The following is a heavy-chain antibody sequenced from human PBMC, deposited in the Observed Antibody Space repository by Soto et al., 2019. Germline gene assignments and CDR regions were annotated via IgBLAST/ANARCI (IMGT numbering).Heavy chain of an antibody. D-gene: IGHD3-3*01. V-gene: IGHV4-61*01. Sequence: SGTLSITCTVCGGSVKSGNYDLSWIRQPPGKGLDWIGYIYHSGSTNYNPSLKSRVTISIQNSKIQFSLKLSSVTAADTAIYYCVNDSQSSAYDFDSRLDYWGQGTLVTVSS. J-gene: IGHJ4*02. CDR1: GGSVKSGNYD. CDR2: IYHSGST. CDR3: VNDSQSSAYDFDSRLDY.